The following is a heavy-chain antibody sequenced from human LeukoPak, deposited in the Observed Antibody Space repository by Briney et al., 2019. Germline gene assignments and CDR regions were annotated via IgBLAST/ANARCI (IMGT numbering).Heavy chain of an antibody. Sequence: ASVKVSCKASGYTFTSYGISWVRQAPGQGLEWMGWISAYNGNTNYAQKLQGRVTMTTDTSTSTAYMELSSLRSEDTAVYYCATGIAAAGGNWFDPWGQGTLVTVSS. CDR2: ISAYNGNT. J-gene: IGHJ5*02. D-gene: IGHD6-13*01. CDR1: GYTFTSYG. CDR3: ATGIAAAGGNWFDP. V-gene: IGHV1-18*01.